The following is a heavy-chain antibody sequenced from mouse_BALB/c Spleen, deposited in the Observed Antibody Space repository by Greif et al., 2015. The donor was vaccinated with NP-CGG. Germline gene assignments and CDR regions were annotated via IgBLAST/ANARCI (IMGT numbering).Heavy chain of an antibody. CDR3: ARGGLRGAMDY. V-gene: IGHV5-6-2*01. D-gene: IGHD2-2*01. J-gene: IGHJ4*01. Sequence: EVMLVESGGGLVKLGGSLKLSCAASGFTFSSYYMSWVRQTPEKRLELVAAINSNGGSPYYPDTVKGRFTISRDDAKNTLYRQMSSLKSEDTALNYCARGGLRGAMDYWGQGTSVTVSS. CDR2: INSNGGSP. CDR1: GFTFSSYY.